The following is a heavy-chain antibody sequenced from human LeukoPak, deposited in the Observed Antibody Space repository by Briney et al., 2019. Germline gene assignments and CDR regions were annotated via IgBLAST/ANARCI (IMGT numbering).Heavy chain of an antibody. V-gene: IGHV3-48*03. D-gene: IGHD4-17*01. J-gene: IGHJ3*02. CDR2: ISSSDSTI. CDR3: AKVDYGDYSSGAFDI. Sequence: PGGSLRLSCAASGFTFSSYEMHWVRQAPGKGLEWVSYISSSDSTIYYADSVKGRFTISRDNSKNTLYLQMNSLRAEDTAVYYCAKVDYGDYSSGAFDIWGQGTMVTVSS. CDR1: GFTFSSYE.